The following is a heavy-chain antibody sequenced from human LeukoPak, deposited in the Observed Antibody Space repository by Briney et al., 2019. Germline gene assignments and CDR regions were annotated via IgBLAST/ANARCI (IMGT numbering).Heavy chain of an antibody. CDR1: GFTFSSSA. CDR2: ISNNGGHT. D-gene: IGHD2-15*01. V-gene: IGHV3-23*01. Sequence: GGSLRLSCAASGFTFSSSAMSWVRQTPGKGLEWVSAISNNGGHTYYADSVQGRFTISRDNSKSTLCLQMNSLRAEDTAVYYCAKQLGYCSDGSCYFPYWGQGTLVTVSS. J-gene: IGHJ4*02. CDR3: AKQLGYCSDGSCYFPY.